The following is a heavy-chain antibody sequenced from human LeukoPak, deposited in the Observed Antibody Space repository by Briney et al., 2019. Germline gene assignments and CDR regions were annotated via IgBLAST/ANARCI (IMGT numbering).Heavy chain of an antibody. CDR1: GYSISSGYY. J-gene: IGHJ4*02. Sequence: SETLSLTCTISGYSISSGYYWGWIRQPPGKGLEWIGSIYHSGSTYYNPSLKSRVTISLDTSENQFSLTLSSVTAADTAVYYCARDLYSSGWGYFDYWGQGTLVTVSS. CDR3: ARDLYSSGWGYFDY. CDR2: IYHSGST. D-gene: IGHD6-19*01. V-gene: IGHV4-38-2*02.